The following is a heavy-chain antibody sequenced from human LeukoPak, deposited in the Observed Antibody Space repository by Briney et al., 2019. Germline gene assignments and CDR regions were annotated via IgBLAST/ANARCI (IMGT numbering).Heavy chain of an antibody. J-gene: IGHJ4*02. CDR3: ARAPGVPADKVFDY. CDR2: INHSGST. V-gene: IGHV4-39*07. Sequence: PSETLSLTCTVSGGSISSGGYYWSWIRQPPGKGLEWIGEINHSGSTNYNPSLKSRVTISVDTSKNQFSLKLSSVTAADTAVYYCARAPGVPADKVFDYWGQGTLVTVSS. CDR1: GGSISSGGYY. D-gene: IGHD2-2*01.